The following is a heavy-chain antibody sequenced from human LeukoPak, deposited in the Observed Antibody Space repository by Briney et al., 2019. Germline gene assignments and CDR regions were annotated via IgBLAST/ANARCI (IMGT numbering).Heavy chain of an antibody. J-gene: IGHJ5*02. Sequence: TSETLSLTCAVYGGSFSGYYWSWIRQPPGKGLEWTGSIYYTGRTYYNPSLKSRVTISVDTSKNQFSLKLSSVTAADTAVYYCAQSLGSSNWIGNWFDPWGQGTLVTVSS. D-gene: IGHD6-13*01. CDR1: GGSFSGYY. CDR3: AQSLGSSNWIGNWFDP. V-gene: IGHV4-34*01. CDR2: IYYTGRT.